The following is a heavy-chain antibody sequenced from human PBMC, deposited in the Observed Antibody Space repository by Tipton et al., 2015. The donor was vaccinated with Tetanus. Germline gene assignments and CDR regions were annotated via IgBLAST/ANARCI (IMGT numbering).Heavy chain of an antibody. CDR3: AGWFGELFVYYYGLDV. D-gene: IGHD3-10*01. CDR1: GGSFSGYF. J-gene: IGHJ6*02. CDR2: INHSGST. V-gene: IGHV4-34*01. Sequence: TLSLTCAVFGGSFSGYFWSWIRQPPGKGLEWIGEINHSGSTDYNPSLKSRVTISVDTSKNQFSLKLSSVTAADTAVYYCAGWFGELFVYYYGLDVWGQGTTVTVSS.